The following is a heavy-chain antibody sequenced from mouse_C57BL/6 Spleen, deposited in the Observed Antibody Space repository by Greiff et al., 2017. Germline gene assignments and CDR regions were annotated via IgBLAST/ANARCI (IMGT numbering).Heavy chain of an antibody. D-gene: IGHD1-1*01. CDR2: ISNGGGST. Sequence: DVKLVESGGGLVQPGGSLKLSCAASGFTFSDYYMYWVRQTPEKRLEWVAYISNGGGSTYYPDTVKGRFTISRDNAKNTLYLQMSRLKSEDTAMYYCARLGLYYYGSSYHDWYFDVWGTGTTVTVSS. J-gene: IGHJ1*03. V-gene: IGHV5-12*01. CDR1: GFTFSDYY. CDR3: ARLGLYYYGSSYHDWYFDV.